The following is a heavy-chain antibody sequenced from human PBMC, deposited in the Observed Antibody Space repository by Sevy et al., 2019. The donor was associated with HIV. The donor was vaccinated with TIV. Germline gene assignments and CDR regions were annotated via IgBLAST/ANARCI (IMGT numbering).Heavy chain of an antibody. D-gene: IGHD6-13*01. CDR1: GYTLTVLS. V-gene: IGHV1-24*01. CDR2: FDPEDGET. J-gene: IGHJ6*02. Sequence: ASVKVSCKDSGYTLTVLSMHWVRQAPGKGLEWMGGFDPEDGETIYAQKFQGRVTMTEDTSTDTAYMELSSLRSEDTAVYYCATHSRSWYYGMDVWGQGTTVTVSS. CDR3: ATHSRSWYYGMDV.